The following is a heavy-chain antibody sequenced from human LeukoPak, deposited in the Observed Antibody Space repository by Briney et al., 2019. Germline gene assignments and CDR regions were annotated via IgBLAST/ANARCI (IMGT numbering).Heavy chain of an antibody. D-gene: IGHD4-17*01. J-gene: IGHJ4*02. Sequence: SETLSLTCAVYGGSFSGYYWSWIRQPPGKGLEWIGETNHSGSTNYNPSLKSRVTISVDTSKNQFSLKLSSVTAADTAVYYCARGDYGDYDYWGQGTLVTVSS. CDR3: ARGDYGDYDY. V-gene: IGHV4-34*01. CDR1: GGSFSGYY. CDR2: TNHSGST.